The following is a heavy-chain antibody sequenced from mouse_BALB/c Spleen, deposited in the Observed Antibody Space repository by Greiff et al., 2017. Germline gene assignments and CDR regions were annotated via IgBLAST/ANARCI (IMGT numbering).Heavy chain of an antibody. CDR1: GYTFTSYY. J-gene: IGHJ3*01. V-gene: IGHV1S81*02. CDR3: TRTEFAY. CDR2: INPSNGGT. Sequence: QVHVKQSGAELVKPGASVKLSCKASGYTFTSYYMYWVKQRPGQGLEWIGEINPSNGGTNFNEKFKSKATLTVDKSSSTAYMQLSSLTSEDSAVYYCTRTEFAYWGQGTLVTVSA.